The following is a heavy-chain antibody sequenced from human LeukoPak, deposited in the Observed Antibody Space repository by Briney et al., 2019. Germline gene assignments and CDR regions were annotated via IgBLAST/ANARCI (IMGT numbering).Heavy chain of an antibody. CDR1: GFTFSYHG. J-gene: IGHJ6*02. V-gene: IGHV3-33*01. Sequence: PGGSLRLSCAASGFTFSYHGIQWVRQAPAKGLEWVADRWYDGSNKYYADSVKGRFTISRDNSKSTLYLQMNSLRTEDTAVYYCARDHGSGSPPYGMDVWGQGTTVTVSS. D-gene: IGHD6-19*01. CDR2: RWYDGSNK. CDR3: ARDHGSGSPPYGMDV.